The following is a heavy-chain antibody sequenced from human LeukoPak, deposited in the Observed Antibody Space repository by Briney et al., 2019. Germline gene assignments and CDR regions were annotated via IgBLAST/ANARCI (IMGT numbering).Heavy chain of an antibody. CDR3: ARDAGDIVVVPAATRPNDY. V-gene: IGHV3-21*05. J-gene: IGHJ4*02. D-gene: IGHD2-2*01. CDR2: ISSSSSYI. Sequence: PGGSLSLSCAASGFTFRGYSMNWVRQAPGKGLEWVSYISSSSSYIYYADSVKGRFTTSRDNAKNTLYLQTNILRAEDTAVYYCARDAGDIVVVPAATRPNDYWGQGTLVTVSS. CDR1: GFTFRGYS.